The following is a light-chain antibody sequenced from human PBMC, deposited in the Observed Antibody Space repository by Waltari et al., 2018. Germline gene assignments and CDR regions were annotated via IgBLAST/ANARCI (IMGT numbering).Light chain of an antibody. CDR2: KDI. CDR3: QSADSSGTYYV. J-gene: IGLJ1*01. V-gene: IGLV3-25*03. CDR1: AVPNQN. Sequence: YALTQPPSVSASPGHTARITCSGEAVPNQNTAWYQQKPGQAPVVVMYKDIERPSGIPERFSGSISGTTVTLTISGVQAEDEADYYCQSADSSGTYYVFGSGTKVTVL.